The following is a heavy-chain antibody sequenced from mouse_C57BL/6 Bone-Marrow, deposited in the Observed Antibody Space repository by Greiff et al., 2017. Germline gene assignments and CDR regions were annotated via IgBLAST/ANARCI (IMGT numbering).Heavy chain of an antibody. Sequence: EVKLMESGEGLVKPGGSLKLSCAASGFTFSSYAMSWVRQTPEKRLEWVAYISSGGDYIYYADTVKGRFTISRDNARNTLYLQMSSLKSGDTAMYYCTRGHYGSSFDYWGQGTTLTVSS. V-gene: IGHV5-9-1*02. CDR2: ISSGGDYI. J-gene: IGHJ2*01. CDR1: GFTFSSYA. D-gene: IGHD1-1*01. CDR3: TRGHYGSSFDY.